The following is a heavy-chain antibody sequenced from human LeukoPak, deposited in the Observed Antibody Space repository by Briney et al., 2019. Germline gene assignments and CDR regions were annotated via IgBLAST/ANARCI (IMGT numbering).Heavy chain of an antibody. V-gene: IGHV3-23*01. CDR1: GFTFSSYA. D-gene: IGHD6-13*01. Sequence: GGSLRLSCAASGFTFSSYAMNWVRQAPGKGLEWVSGISGGGASTYYADSVRGRFTISRDNSKNTLYLQMNSLRAEDTAVYYCAREDSSWYYFDYWGQGTLVTVSS. J-gene: IGHJ4*02. CDR3: AREDSSWYYFDY. CDR2: ISGGGAST.